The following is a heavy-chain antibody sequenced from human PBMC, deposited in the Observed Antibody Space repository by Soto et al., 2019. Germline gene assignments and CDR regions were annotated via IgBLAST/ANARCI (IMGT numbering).Heavy chain of an antibody. V-gene: IGHV3-53*04. J-gene: IGHJ6*02. Sequence: GGGLVQPGGSLRLSCVASGIPVSSNYMTWVRQAPGKGLEWVSVLHSGGDTYYANSVKGRFTISRHDSTNTLFLQMNSLTAEDTAVYYCARDGPYYYASRMDVWGQGTTVTVSS. CDR2: LHSGGDT. CDR3: ARDGPYYYASRMDV. D-gene: IGHD3-10*01. CDR1: GIPVSSNY.